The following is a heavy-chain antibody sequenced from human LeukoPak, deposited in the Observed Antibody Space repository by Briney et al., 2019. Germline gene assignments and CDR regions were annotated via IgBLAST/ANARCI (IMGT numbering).Heavy chain of an antibody. CDR2: ITGSGGNR. D-gene: IGHD3-9*01. CDR1: GFTFSNYA. V-gene: IGHV3-23*01. J-gene: IGHJ4*02. CDR3: AKWGDYDVLTGYYVSDY. Sequence: GGSLRLSCAASGFTFSNYAMSWVRQAPGKGLEWVSAITGSGGNRYYADSVKGRSTISRDNSKNTVFLQMNSLRAEDTAVYYCAKWGDYDVLTGYYVSDYWGQGTLVTVSS.